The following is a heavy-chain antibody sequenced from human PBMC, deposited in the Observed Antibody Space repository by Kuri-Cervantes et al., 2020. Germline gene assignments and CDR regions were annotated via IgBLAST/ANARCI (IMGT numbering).Heavy chain of an antibody. D-gene: IGHD3-10*01. Sequence: SVKVSCKASGGTFSSYAISWVRQAPGQGLEWMGGIIPIFGTANYAQKFQGRVTMTEDTSTDTAYMELSSLRSEDTAVYYCATEGGSGSFGWVFDYWGQGTLVTVSS. CDR2: IIPIFGTA. V-gene: IGHV1-69*06. CDR3: ATEGGSGSFGWVFDY. J-gene: IGHJ4*02. CDR1: GGTFSSYA.